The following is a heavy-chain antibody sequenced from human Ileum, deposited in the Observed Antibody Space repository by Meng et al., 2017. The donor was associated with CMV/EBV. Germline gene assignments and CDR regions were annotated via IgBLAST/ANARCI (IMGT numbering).Heavy chain of an antibody. CDR3: ARFIVGATTGSFDY. CDR1: GWSFSGYY. Sequence: SQTLSLTCAVYGWSFSGYYWSWIRQPPGKGLEWIGEINHSGSTNYNPSLKSRVTISVDTSKNQFSLKLSSVTAADTAVYYCARFIVGATTGSFDYWGQGTLVTVSS. J-gene: IGHJ4*02. D-gene: IGHD1-26*01. CDR2: INHSGST. V-gene: IGHV4-34*01.